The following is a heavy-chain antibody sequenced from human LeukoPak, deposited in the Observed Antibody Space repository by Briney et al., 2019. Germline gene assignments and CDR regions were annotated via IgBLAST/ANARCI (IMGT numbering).Heavy chain of an antibody. CDR2: MWYDGSNK. V-gene: IGHV3-33*01. CDR1: GFTFSSYG. J-gene: IGHJ4*02. D-gene: IGHD6-19*01. CDR3: ARDPGVRWLVGFDY. Sequence: GGSPRLSCAASGFTFSSYGMHWVRQAPGKGLEWVAVMWYDGSNKYYADSVKGRFTISRDNSKNTLYLQMDSLRVEDTAVYYCARDPGVRWLVGFDYWGQGTLVTVSS.